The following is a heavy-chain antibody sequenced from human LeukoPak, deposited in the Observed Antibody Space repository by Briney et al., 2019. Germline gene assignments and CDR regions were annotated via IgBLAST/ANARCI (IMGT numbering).Heavy chain of an antibody. D-gene: IGHD5-24*01. CDR2: INHSGST. CDR1: GGSISSGGYS. Sequence: SQTLSLTCAVSGGSISSGGYSWSWIRQPPGKGLEWNGEINHSGSTNYNPSLKSRVTISVDTSKNQFSLKLSSVTAADTAVYYCARGGRWLQYWYFDLWGRGTLVTVSS. CDR3: ARGGRWLQYWYFDL. J-gene: IGHJ2*01. V-gene: IGHV4-30-2*01.